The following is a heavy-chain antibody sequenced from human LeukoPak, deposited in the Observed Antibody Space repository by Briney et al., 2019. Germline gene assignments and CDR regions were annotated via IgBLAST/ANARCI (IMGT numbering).Heavy chain of an antibody. Sequence: PSETLSLTCAVYGGSFSGYYWSWIRQPPGKGLEWIGEINHSGSTNYNPSLKSRVTISVDTSKNQFSLKLSSVTAADTAVYYCARGSDYDFWSGYYIALRFDPWGQGTLVTVSS. J-gene: IGHJ5*02. CDR1: GGSFSGYY. V-gene: IGHV4-34*01. D-gene: IGHD3-3*01. CDR3: ARGSDYDFWSGYYIALRFDP. CDR2: INHSGST.